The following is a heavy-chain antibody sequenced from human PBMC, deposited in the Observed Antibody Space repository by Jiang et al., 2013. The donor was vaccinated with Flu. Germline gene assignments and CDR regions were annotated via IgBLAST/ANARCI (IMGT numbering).Heavy chain of an antibody. Sequence: CKASGYTFTSYDINWVRQATGQGLEWMGWMNPNSGNTGYAQKFQGRVTMTRNTSISTAYMELSSLRSEDTAVYYCARTLEYSSSVNWFDPWGQGTLVTVSS. CDR3: ARTLEYSSSVNWFDP. V-gene: IGHV1-8*01. J-gene: IGHJ5*02. CDR2: MNPNSGNT. D-gene: IGHD6-6*01. CDR1: GYTFTSYD.